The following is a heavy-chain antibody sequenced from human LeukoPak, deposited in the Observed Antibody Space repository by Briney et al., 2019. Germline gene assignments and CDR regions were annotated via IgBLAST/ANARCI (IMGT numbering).Heavy chain of an antibody. CDR1: GYSISSGYY. CDR2: IYHSGST. V-gene: IGHV4-38-2*01. CDR3: ARALTGGWYSGKYY. Sequence: SETLSLTCAVSGYSISSGYYWGWIRQPPGKGLEWIGSIYHSGSTYYNPSLKSRVTISVDTSKNQFSLKLISVTAADTAVYFCARALTGGWYSGKYYWGQGTLVTVSS. D-gene: IGHD6-19*01. J-gene: IGHJ4*02.